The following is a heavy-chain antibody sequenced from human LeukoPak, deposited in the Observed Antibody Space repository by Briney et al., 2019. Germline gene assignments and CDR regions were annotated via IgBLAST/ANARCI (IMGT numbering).Heavy chain of an antibody. D-gene: IGHD2/OR15-2a*01. V-gene: IGHV3-15*01. CDR3: GTDLAQGYFGS. Sequence: PGGSLRLSCAASGFTFSHLWMSWVRQAPGKGLEWVGRVKSKDDCATTDYAAPVKGRFTISRDDSKNSVYLQMDSLNTEDTAVYSCGTDLAQGYFGSWGQGTLVTVSS. CDR1: GFTFSHLW. J-gene: IGHJ4*02. CDR2: VKSKDDCATT.